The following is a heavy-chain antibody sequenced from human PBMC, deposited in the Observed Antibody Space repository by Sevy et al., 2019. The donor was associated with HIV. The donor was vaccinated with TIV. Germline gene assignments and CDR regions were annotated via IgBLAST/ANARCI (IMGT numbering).Heavy chain of an antibody. Sequence: ASVKVSCKASGYTFTGYYMHWVRQAPGQGLEWMGWINPNSGGTNYAQKFQGRVTMTRGTSISTAYMELSRLRSDDTAVYYCAADYGDYAYYYGMDVWGQGTTVTVSS. J-gene: IGHJ6*02. CDR1: GYTFTGYY. CDR2: INPNSGGT. D-gene: IGHD4-17*01. CDR3: AADYGDYAYYYGMDV. V-gene: IGHV1-2*02.